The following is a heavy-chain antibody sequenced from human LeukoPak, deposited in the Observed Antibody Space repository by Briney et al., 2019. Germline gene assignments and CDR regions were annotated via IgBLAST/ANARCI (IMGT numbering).Heavy chain of an antibody. V-gene: IGHV3-21*01. CDR2: ISSSSSYI. D-gene: IGHD3-22*01. CDR3: ARGSYYYDSSGYRIDY. J-gene: IGHJ4*02. CDR1: GFTVSSNY. Sequence: PGGSLRLSCAASGFTVSSNYMNWVRQAPGKGLEWVSSISSSSSYIYYADSVKGRFTISRDNAKNSLYLQMNSLRAEDTAVYYCARGSYYYDSSGYRIDYRGQGTLVTVSS.